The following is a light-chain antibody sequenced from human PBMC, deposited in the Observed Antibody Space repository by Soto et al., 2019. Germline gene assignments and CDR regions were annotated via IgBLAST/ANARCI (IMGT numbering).Light chain of an antibody. CDR2: GAS. Sequence: EIVLTQSPGTLSLSPGERATLSCRASQSVTSNYLAWYQQKPGQAPRLLIYGASSRATGIADRFSGSGSGTDFTLTISRLEPEDSAVYYCQQYGDSPWTFGQGTKVDIK. V-gene: IGKV3-20*01. CDR1: QSVTSNY. CDR3: QQYGDSPWT. J-gene: IGKJ1*01.